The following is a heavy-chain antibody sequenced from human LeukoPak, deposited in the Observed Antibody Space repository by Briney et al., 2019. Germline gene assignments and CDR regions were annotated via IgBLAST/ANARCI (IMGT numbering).Heavy chain of an antibody. V-gene: IGHV5-51*01. CDR3: ARVSDHYFDY. Sequence: GESLKISCKASGYSFTSYWIGWVRQMPGKGPEWMGIIYPGDSDTRYSPSFQGQVTISADKSISTAYLRWSSLKASDIAMYYCARVSDHYFDYWGQGTLATVSS. CDR2: IYPGDSDT. D-gene: IGHD1-14*01. J-gene: IGHJ4*02. CDR1: GYSFTSYW.